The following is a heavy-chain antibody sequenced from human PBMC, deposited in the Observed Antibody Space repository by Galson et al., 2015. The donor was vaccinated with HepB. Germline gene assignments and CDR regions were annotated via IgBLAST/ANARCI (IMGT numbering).Heavy chain of an antibody. J-gene: IGHJ6*03. CDR1: GYTFTDYV. CDR2: MNTNTGKP. D-gene: IGHD3-3*01. V-gene: IGHV7-4-1*02. CDR3: ARSPLRFLDWLPYYDYYYMDV. Sequence: SVKVSCKASGYTFTDYVVNWVRQAPRQGLEWMGWMNTNTGKPTYAPGFAGRFVFSLDTPVTTAYLQISSLETDDTTVYYCARSPLRFLDWLPYYDYYYMDVWGEGTTVTVSS.